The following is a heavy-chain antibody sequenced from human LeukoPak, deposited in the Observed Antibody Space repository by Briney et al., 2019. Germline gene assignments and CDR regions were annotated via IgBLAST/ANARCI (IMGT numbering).Heavy chain of an antibody. CDR1: DDSITMYY. V-gene: IGHV4-59*01. CDR2: VDHTGST. Sequence: SETLPLTCSVSDDSITMYYWTWIRQPPGKGLEWIGYVDHTGSTNFNPSLNGRVSISRDTTNNLFSLRLRSVTAADTAVYFCARGRVSPSTWYSTYYYYFYMDVWGKGTTVTVSS. D-gene: IGHD1-1*01. J-gene: IGHJ6*03. CDR3: ARGRVSPSTWYSTYYYYFYMDV.